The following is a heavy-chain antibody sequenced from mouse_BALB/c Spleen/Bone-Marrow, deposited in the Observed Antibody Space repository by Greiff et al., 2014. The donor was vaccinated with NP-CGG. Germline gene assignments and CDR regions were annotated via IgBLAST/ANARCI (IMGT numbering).Heavy chain of an antibody. Sequence: EVKLQESGPELVKPGASVKIPCKASGYTFTDHYMDWVKQSHGKSLEWIGDINPDNGGTIYNQKFKGKATLTVDKSSSTAYMELRSLTSEDTAVYYCAREDSSGYDAMDYWGQGTSVTVSS. CDR1: GYTFTDHY. V-gene: IGHV1-18*01. CDR2: INPDNGGT. CDR3: AREDSSGYDAMDY. J-gene: IGHJ4*01. D-gene: IGHD3-2*01.